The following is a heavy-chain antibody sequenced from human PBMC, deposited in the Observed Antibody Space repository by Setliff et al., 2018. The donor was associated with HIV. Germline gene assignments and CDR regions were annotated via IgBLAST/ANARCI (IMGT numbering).Heavy chain of an antibody. V-gene: IGHV5-51*01. CDR2: IYPGDSVT. CDR3: IRRRRAPGTEDLEAV. Sequence: PGASLKISCRASGYTFTNYWIGWVRQMPGKGLEWIGVIYPGDSVTRYGPSFQGQVFISADRSITTAYLEWSSLKPSDTAMYYCIRRRRAPGTEDLEAVWGQGTLVTVSS. J-gene: IGHJ4*02. D-gene: IGHD1-26*01. CDR1: GYTFTNYW.